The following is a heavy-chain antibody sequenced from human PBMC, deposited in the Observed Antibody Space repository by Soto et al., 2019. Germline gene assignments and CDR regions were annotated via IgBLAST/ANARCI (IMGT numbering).Heavy chain of an antibody. J-gene: IGHJ4*02. CDR3: ARESEDLTSNFDY. CDR2: ISSTTNYI. Sequence: LRLSCAASGFTFTRYSMNWVRQAPGKGLEWVSSISSTTNYIYYGDSMKGRFTISRDNAKNSLYLEMNSLRVEDTAVYYCARESEDLTSNFDYWGQGTLVTVSS. CDR1: GFTFTRYS. V-gene: IGHV3-21*06.